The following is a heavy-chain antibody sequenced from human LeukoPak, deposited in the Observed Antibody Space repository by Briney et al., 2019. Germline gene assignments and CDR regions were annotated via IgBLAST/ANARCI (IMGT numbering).Heavy chain of an antibody. V-gene: IGHV3-66*01. D-gene: IGHD3-10*01. Sequence: GGSLRLSCAASEFSVGSNYMTWVRQAPGKGLEWVSLIYSGGSTYYADSVKGRFTISRDNSKNTLYLQMNSLRVEDTAVYYCAREGPGGFDIWGQGTMVTVSS. CDR2: IYSGGST. CDR1: EFSVGSNY. CDR3: AREGPGGFDI. J-gene: IGHJ3*02.